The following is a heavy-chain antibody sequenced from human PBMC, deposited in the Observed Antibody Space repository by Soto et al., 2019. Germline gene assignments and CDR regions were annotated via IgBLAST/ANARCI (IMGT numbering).Heavy chain of an antibody. J-gene: IGHJ4*02. D-gene: IGHD4-17*01. CDR1: GFIFSTYW. Sequence: EVQLVESGGGVVQPGGSLRLSCAASGFIFSTYWMSWVRQAPGKGLEWVANIKQDGSEKYYVDSVKGRFTISRDNANNSLYLQMNSLSAEDTDVYYCAREEYGDYGFDYWGQGTLVTVSS. CDR2: IKQDGSEK. CDR3: AREEYGDYGFDY. V-gene: IGHV3-7*04.